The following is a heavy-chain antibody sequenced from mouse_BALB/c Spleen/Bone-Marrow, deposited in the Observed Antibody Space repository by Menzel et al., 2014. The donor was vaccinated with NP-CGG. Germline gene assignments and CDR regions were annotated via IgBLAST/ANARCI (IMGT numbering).Heavy chain of an antibody. Sequence: EVKLQESGGGLVQPGGSLNLACVASGFDFSRYWMSWARQAPGKGQEWIGEINPGSSTINYSPSLKDKFIISRGNAKNTLYLQVSTVRSEDTAFYCCARLGNYGYHDSWGPGTALTVSS. CDR2: INPGSSTI. CDR1: GFDFSRYW. V-gene: IGHV4-2*02. CDR3: ARLGNYGYHDS. D-gene: IGHD1-2*01. J-gene: IGHJ2*01.